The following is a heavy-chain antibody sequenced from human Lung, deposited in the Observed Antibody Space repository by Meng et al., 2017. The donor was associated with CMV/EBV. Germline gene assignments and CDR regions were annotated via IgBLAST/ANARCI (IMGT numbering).Heavy chain of an antibody. Sequence: EVQSVDSGGDSVKPGGDIRLFWAGCGLTCSNAWMSWVRQAPGKGLEWVGRIKSKTDGETADYNAPVKGRFTISRVDSKNTLYLQMNSLKTEDTAIYYCIWNDLGDYWGQGTLVTVSS. V-gene: IGHV3-15*01. J-gene: IGHJ4*02. CDR3: IWNDLGDY. CDR2: IKSKTDGETA. CDR1: GLTCSNAW. D-gene: IGHD1-1*01.